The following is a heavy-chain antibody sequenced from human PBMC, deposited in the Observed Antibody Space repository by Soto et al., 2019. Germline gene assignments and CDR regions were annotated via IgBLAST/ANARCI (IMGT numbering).Heavy chain of an antibody. CDR2: ISWDGGST. D-gene: IGHD4-4*01. V-gene: IGHV3-43*01. J-gene: IGHJ4*02. CDR3: AKDKTPGGVTTSLFDY. CDR1: GFTFDDYT. Sequence: EVQLVESGGVVVQPGGSLRLSCAASGFTFDDYTMHWVRQAPGKGLEWVALISWDGGSTYYADSVKGRFTISRDNSKNSLYLQMNSLRTEDTALYYCAKDKTPGGVTTSLFDYWRQGTLVTVSS.